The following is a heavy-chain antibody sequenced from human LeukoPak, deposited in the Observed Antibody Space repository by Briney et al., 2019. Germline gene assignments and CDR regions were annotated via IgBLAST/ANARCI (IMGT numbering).Heavy chain of an antibody. Sequence: ASVKVSCKASCHTFNSYGMSWVRQAPGQGLEWMGGISAYNGNTNSAQKLQGRVTMTTDTSTSTAYMELRSLRSDDTAVYYCARQSSPHVDTAMVWVTYWGQGTLVTVSS. CDR2: ISAYNGNT. CDR1: CHTFNSYG. D-gene: IGHD5-18*01. J-gene: IGHJ4*02. CDR3: ARQSSPHVDTAMVWVTY. V-gene: IGHV1-18*01.